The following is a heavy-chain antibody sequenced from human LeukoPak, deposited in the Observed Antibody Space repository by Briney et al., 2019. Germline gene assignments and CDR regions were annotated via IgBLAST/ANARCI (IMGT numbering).Heavy chain of an antibody. CDR3: ARGSFPDVGALLFDY. Sequence: SVKLSCKASGDTFSSYTISWVRQAPGQGLEWMGRIIPILGIANYAQKFQGRVTITADKSTSTAYMELSSLRSEDTAVYYCARGSFPDVGALLFDYWGQGTLVTVSS. CDR2: IIPILGIA. V-gene: IGHV1-69*02. J-gene: IGHJ4*02. D-gene: IGHD1-26*01. CDR1: GDTFSSYT.